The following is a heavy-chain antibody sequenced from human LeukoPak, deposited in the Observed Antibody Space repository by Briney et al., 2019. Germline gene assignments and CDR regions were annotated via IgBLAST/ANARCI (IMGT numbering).Heavy chain of an antibody. CDR2: IKEDGSER. J-gene: IGHJ4*02. CDR1: AFIFSGHW. CDR3: AREGPRGNSQFAY. V-gene: IGHV3-7*01. D-gene: IGHD2/OR15-2a*01. Sequence: GGSLRLSCEGSAFIFSGHWMNWVRQTPGKGLEWVASIKEDGSERQYVDSVKGRFSISRDNTKGSLFLQLNSLRAEDTAVYYWAREGPRGNSQFAYWGQGPLVTVSS.